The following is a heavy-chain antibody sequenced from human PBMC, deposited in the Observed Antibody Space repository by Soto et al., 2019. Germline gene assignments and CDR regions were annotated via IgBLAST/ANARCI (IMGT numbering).Heavy chain of an antibody. CDR2: IYNSGTT. J-gene: IGHJ4*02. V-gene: IGHV4-31*02. Sequence: QVQLQESGPGLVKPSQTQSLTCSVSGASTVSHYHWTWIRQPPGKGLEWMGYIYNSGTTFYNPSLTSRLSISMDTSGNQFSLELRSVTAADTAVYYCALALGPTTGLDYWGQETLVTVSS. CDR3: ALALGPTTGLDY. D-gene: IGHD1-26*01. CDR1: GASTVSHYH.